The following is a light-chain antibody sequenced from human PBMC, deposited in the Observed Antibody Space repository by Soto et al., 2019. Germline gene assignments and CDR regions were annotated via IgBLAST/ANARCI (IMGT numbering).Light chain of an antibody. J-gene: IGKJ5*01. CDR2: DAS. CDR1: QSVGTF. Sequence: EIVLTQSPATLSLSPGERATLSCRASQSVGTFLAWYLQKPGQAPRLLIYDASNRATGIPARFSGSGSGTDLTLTISSLETEDFALYYCQSRSNWPPIAFGQGTRLEIK. CDR3: QSRSNWPPIA. V-gene: IGKV3-11*01.